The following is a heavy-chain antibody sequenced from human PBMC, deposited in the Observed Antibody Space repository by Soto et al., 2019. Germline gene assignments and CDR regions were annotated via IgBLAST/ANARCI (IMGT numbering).Heavy chain of an antibody. J-gene: IGHJ6*03. CDR2: ISSNGVGT. D-gene: IGHD6-6*01. V-gene: IGHV3-64*01. CDR1: GFTLSGYA. Sequence: EVQLAESGGGLAQPGGSLRLSCAASGFTLSGYAMDWVRQAPGKGLEYVSGISSNGVGTYYANSVQGRFTISRDNSKNTVYLQMGSLRPKDMAVYYCARRARPDFYFMDVWCNGTTVTVSS. CDR3: ARRARPDFYFMDV.